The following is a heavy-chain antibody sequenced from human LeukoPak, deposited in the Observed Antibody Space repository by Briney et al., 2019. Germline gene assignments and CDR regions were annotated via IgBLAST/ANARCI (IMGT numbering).Heavy chain of an antibody. Sequence: GGSLRLSCAASGFTVSSTYMSWVRQAPGKGLEWVSVIYSGGNIYYIDSVKGRFSISRDNAKNTLYLQMNSLRVEDTAVYYCARGRPHGNDYWGQGTLVTVSS. J-gene: IGHJ4*02. CDR3: ARGRPHGNDY. V-gene: IGHV3-53*01. D-gene: IGHD4-23*01. CDR1: GFTVSSTY. CDR2: IYSGGNI.